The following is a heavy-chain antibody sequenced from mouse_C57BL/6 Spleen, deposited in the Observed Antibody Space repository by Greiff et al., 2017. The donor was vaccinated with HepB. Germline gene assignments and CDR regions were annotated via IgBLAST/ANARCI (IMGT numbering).Heavy chain of an antibody. CDR3: AREDLWSYYAMDY. CDR1: GYTFTSYW. D-gene: IGHD1-1*02. V-gene: IGHV1-53*01. J-gene: IGHJ4*01. Sequence: VQLQQPGTELVKPGASVKLSCKASGYTFTSYWMHWVKQRPGQGLEWIGNINPSNGGTNYNEKFKSKATLTVDKSSSTAYMQLSSLTSEDSAVYYCAREDLWSYYAMDYWGQGTSVTVSS. CDR2: INPSNGGT.